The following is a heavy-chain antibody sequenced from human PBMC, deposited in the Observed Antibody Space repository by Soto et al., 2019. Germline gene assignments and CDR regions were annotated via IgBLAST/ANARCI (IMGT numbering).Heavy chain of an antibody. CDR1: GFTFSSYA. V-gene: IGHV3-23*01. CDR3: AKSGESSSSHPVGPRRDYFDY. D-gene: IGHD6-13*01. J-gene: IGHJ4*02. Sequence: GGSLRLSCAASGFTFSSYAMSWVRQAPGKGLEWVSAISGSGGSTYYADSVKGRFTISRDNSKNTLYLQMNSLRAEDTAVYYCAKSGESSSSHPVGPRRDYFDYWGQGTLVTVSS. CDR2: ISGSGGST.